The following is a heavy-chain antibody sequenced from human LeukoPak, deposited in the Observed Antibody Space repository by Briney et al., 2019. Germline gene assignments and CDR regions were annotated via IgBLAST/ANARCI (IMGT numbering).Heavy chain of an antibody. Sequence: GGSLRLSCAASGFTFSSYGMHWVRQAPGKGLEWVAFIRYDGSNKYYADSVKGRFTISRDNSKNTLYLQMNSLRAEDTAVYYCAREGGYSGHDWLRFDYYYYYMDVWGKGTTVTVSS. D-gene: IGHD5-12*01. J-gene: IGHJ6*03. V-gene: IGHV3-30*02. CDR2: IRYDGSNK. CDR1: GFTFSSYG. CDR3: AREGGYSGHDWLRFDYYYYYMDV.